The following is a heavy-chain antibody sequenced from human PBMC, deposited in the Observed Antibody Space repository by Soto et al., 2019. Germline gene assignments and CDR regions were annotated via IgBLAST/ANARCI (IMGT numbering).Heavy chain of an antibody. J-gene: IGHJ6*02. CDR2: INAGNGNT. Sequence: GXSVKVSFNASGYTFTSYAMHLVRHAPGQRLEWMGWINAGNGNTKYSQKFQGRVTITRDTSASTAYMELSSLRSEDTAVYYCARGYSGSYYYYYGMDVWGQGTTVTVSS. V-gene: IGHV1-3*01. D-gene: IGHD1-26*01. CDR1: GYTFTSYA. CDR3: ARGYSGSYYYYYGMDV.